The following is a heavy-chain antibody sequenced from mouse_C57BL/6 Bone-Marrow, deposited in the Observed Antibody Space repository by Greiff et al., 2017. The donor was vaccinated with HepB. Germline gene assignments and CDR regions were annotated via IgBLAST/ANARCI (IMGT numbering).Heavy chain of an antibody. CDR2: IWSDGST. CDR3: ARHYYGSSPWYFDV. D-gene: IGHD1-1*01. CDR1: GFSLTSYG. J-gene: IGHJ1*03. V-gene: IGHV2-6-1*01. Sequence: VQLVESGPGLVAPSQRLSITCTVSGFSLTSYGVHWVRQPPGKGLEWLVVIWSDGSTTYNSALKSRLSISKDNSKSQVFLKMNSLQTDDTAMYYCARHYYGSSPWYFDVWGTGTTVTVSS.